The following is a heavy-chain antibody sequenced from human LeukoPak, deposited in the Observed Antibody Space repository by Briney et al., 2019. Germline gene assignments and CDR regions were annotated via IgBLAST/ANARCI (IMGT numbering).Heavy chain of an antibody. J-gene: IGHJ4*02. D-gene: IGHD3-22*01. Sequence: GGSLRLSCAASGLTFSSYSMNWVRQAPGKGLEWVSSISSSSSYIYYTDSVKGRFTISRDNAKNSLYLQMNSLRAEDMAVYYCAVYYYDSSGYQGDFDYWGQGTLVTVSS. CDR2: ISSSSSYI. V-gene: IGHV3-21*01. CDR3: AVYYYDSSGYQGDFDY. CDR1: GLTFSSYS.